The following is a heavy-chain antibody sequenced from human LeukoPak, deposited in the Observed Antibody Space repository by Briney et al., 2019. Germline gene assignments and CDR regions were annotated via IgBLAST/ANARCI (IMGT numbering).Heavy chain of an antibody. Sequence: GASVKVSCKASGYTYTIYGISWVRQAPGQGLEWMGWISAYNGNTNYAQKLQGRVTMNTDTSTSTAYMELRSLRSDDMAVYYCARVSAGAGGVDYWGQGTLVTVSS. CDR1: GYTYTIYG. CDR2: ISAYNGNT. J-gene: IGHJ4*02. CDR3: ARVSAGAGGVDY. V-gene: IGHV1-18*03. D-gene: IGHD3-16*01.